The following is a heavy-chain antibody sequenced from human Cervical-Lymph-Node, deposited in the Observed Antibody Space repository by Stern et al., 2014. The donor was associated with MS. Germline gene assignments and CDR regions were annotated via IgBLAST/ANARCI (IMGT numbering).Heavy chain of an antibody. CDR1: GFSLSTSGVG. CDR2: IYWDDDK. J-gene: IGHJ4*02. Sequence: QVTLKESGPTLVKPTQTLTLTCTFSGFSLSTSGVGVGWLRQPPGKALEXLALIYWDDDKRYSPSLKSRLTITKDTSKNQVVLTMTNMDPVDTATYYCALHYDSSGYYEYYFDYWGQGTLVTVSS. CDR3: ALHYDSSGYYEYYFDY. D-gene: IGHD3-22*01. V-gene: IGHV2-5*02.